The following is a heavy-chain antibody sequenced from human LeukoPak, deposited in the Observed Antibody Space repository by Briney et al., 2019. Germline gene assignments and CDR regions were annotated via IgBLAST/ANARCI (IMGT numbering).Heavy chain of an antibody. CDR3: ARSRQWLVMKAFDI. Sequence: KASETLSLTCAVSGGSISSGGYSWSWIRQPPGKGLEWIGYIYHSGSTNYNPSLKSRVTISVDKSKNQFSLKLSSVTAADTAVYYCARSRQWLVMKAFDIWGQGTMVTVSS. CDR2: IYHSGST. V-gene: IGHV4-30-2*01. D-gene: IGHD6-19*01. J-gene: IGHJ3*02. CDR1: GGSISSGGYS.